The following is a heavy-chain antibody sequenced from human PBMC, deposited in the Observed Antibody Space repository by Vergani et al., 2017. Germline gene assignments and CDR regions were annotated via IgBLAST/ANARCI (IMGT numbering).Heavy chain of an antibody. CDR2: ISSSSSTI. Sequence: EVQLVESGGGLVQPGGSLRLSCAASGFTFSSYSMNWVRQAPGKGLEWVSYISSSSSTIYYADSVKGRFTISRDNAKNSLYLQMNSLRAEDTAVYYCARSPVGAFDIWGQGTMVTVSS. CDR3: ARSPVGAFDI. CDR1: GFTFSSYS. J-gene: IGHJ3*02. V-gene: IGHV3-48*04.